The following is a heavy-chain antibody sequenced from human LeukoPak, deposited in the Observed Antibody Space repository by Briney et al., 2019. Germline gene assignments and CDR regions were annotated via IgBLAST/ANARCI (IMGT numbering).Heavy chain of an antibody. CDR2: INHSGST. D-gene: IGHD3-10*01. Sequence: SETLSLTCAVYGGSFSGYYWSWVRQPPGKGLEWIGEINHSGSTYYNPSLKSRVTISVDRSKNQFSLKLSSVTAADTAVYYCARVETYYYGSGSWYYFDYWGQGTLVTVSS. CDR1: GGSFSGYY. CDR3: ARVETYYYGSGSWYYFDY. J-gene: IGHJ4*02. V-gene: IGHV4-34*01.